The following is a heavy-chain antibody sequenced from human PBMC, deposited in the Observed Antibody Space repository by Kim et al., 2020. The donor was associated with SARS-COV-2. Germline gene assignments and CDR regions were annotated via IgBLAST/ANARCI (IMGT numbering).Heavy chain of an antibody. J-gene: IGHJ4*02. D-gene: IGHD3-10*01. V-gene: IGHV3-48*03. CDR1: GFTFSSYE. Sequence: GGSLRLSCAASGFTFSSYEMNWVRQAPGKGLEWVSFISSSGSSVYYADSVKGRFTVSRDNAKNSLTLQMNSLRVEDTAVYYCARDFHGGDYWGQGTLVTVSS. CDR3: ARDFHGGDY. CDR2: ISSSGSSV.